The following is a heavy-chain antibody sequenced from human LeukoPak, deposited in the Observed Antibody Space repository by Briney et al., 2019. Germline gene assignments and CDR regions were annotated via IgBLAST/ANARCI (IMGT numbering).Heavy chain of an antibody. CDR2: MNPNSGNT. Sequence: ASVKVSCKASGYTFTSYDVNWVRQATGQGLEWMGWMNPNSGNTGYAQKFQGRVNVTRNTSISTAYMELSSLRSEDTAVYYCASSTTVTGWFDPWGQGTLVTVSS. D-gene: IGHD5/OR15-5a*01. CDR3: ASSTTVTGWFDP. CDR1: GYTFTSYD. V-gene: IGHV1-8*01. J-gene: IGHJ5*02.